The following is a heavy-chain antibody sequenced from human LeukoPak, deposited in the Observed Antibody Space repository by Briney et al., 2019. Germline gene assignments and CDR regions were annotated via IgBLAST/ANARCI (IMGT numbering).Heavy chain of an antibody. D-gene: IGHD1-26*01. CDR1: GFTFSSYG. Sequence: GRSLRLSCAASGFTFSSYGMHWVRQAPGKGLEWVAVISYDGSNKYYADSVKGRFTISRDNSKNTLYLQMNSLRAEDTAVYYCAKDRGATQSGLDYWGQGTLVTVSS. V-gene: IGHV3-30*18. J-gene: IGHJ4*02. CDR2: ISYDGSNK. CDR3: AKDRGATQSGLDY.